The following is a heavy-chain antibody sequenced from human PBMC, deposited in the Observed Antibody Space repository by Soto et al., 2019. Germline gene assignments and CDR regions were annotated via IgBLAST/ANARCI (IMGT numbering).Heavy chain of an antibody. CDR1: GFTFSNAS. D-gene: IGHD7-27*01. CDR2: IKSKTDGGTT. CDR3: TTSNAPLPYYYYYGMDV. J-gene: IGHJ6*02. Sequence: PGGSLRLSCAASGFTFSNASMSWVRQAPGKGLEWVGRIKSKTDGGTTDYATPVKGRFTISRYDSKNTLYLQMNSLKTEDTAVYYCTTSNAPLPYYYYYGMDVWGQGTTVTVSS. V-gene: IGHV3-15*01.